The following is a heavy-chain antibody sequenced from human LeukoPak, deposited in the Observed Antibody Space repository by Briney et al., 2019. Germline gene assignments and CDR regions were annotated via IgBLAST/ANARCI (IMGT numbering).Heavy chain of an antibody. Sequence: ASVKVSCKASGGTFSSYAISWVRQAPGQGLEWMGWINPNSGGTNYAQKFQGRVTMTRDTSISTAYMELSRLRSDDTAVYYCARSSDFREVDYWGQGTLVTVSS. V-gene: IGHV1-2*02. CDR2: INPNSGGT. D-gene: IGHD5-24*01. CDR1: GGTFSSYA. J-gene: IGHJ4*02. CDR3: ARSSDFREVDY.